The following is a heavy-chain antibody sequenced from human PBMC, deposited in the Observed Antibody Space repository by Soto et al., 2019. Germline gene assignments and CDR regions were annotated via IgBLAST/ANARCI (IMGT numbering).Heavy chain of an antibody. CDR3: ARDRGWWSFDY. D-gene: IGHD2-15*01. V-gene: IGHV1-69*01. CDR1: GGPFNSYA. J-gene: IGHJ4*02. CDR2: IIPLFGTT. Sequence: QVQLVQSGAEVKKPESSVKVSCKASGGPFNSYAIAWVRQAPGQGLEWMGGIIPLFGTTNYAQKFQGRVTITADESTTTAFMELSSLRSEDTAVYYCARDRGWWSFDYWGQGTLVTVSS.